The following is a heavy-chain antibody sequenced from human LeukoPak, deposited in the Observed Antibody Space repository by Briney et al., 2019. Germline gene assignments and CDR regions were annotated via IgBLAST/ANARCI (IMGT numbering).Heavy chain of an antibody. CDR3: ARGIQPGIVVAGEGYLNY. J-gene: IGHJ4*02. CDR1: GGSITGYY. Sequence: SETLSLTCTVSGGSITGYYWGWIRQPPGKGLEWIGYIYNSGSTNYNPSLKSRVTISVDTSKNQFSLKLTPVTTADTAVYYCARGIQPGIVVAGEGYLNYWGQGTLVTVSS. V-gene: IGHV4-59*01. D-gene: IGHD6-19*01. CDR2: IYNSGST.